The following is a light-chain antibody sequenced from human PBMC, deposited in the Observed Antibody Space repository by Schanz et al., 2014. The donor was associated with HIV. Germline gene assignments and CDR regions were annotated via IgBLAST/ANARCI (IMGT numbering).Light chain of an antibody. J-gene: IGKJ4*01. CDR2: QAS. V-gene: IGKV1-5*03. Sequence: DIQMTQSPSTLSASVGDGVTITCRASQYISRWLAWYQQKPGQAPHLLIYQASTLQTGVSSRFSGSGSGTEFTLTISGLLPDDFATYYCQHFNSYPLTFGGGTKVEIK. CDR3: QHFNSYPLT. CDR1: QYISRW.